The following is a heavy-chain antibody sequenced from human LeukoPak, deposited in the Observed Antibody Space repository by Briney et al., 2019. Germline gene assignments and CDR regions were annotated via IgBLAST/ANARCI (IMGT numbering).Heavy chain of an antibody. CDR3: ANGNRCTSPNCLGYYYFYMDV. J-gene: IGHJ6*03. Sequence: GGSLRLSCAASGFTFSSYAMNWVRQAPGRGLEWVAGFSGSGGTTYYADSVKGRFTISRDNAKNTLYLQMNSLRAEDTAVYYCANGNRCTSPNCLGYYYFYMDVWGKGTTVTVSS. D-gene: IGHD2-8*01. CDR2: FSGSGGTT. CDR1: GFTFSSYA. V-gene: IGHV3-23*01.